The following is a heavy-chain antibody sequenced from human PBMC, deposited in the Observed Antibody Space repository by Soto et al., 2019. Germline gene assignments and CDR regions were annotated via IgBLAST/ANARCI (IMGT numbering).Heavy chain of an antibody. V-gene: IGHV1-2*02. CDR3: ARRRGDYYDSSGYHYYFDY. Sequence: ASVKVSCKASGYTFTDYYVHWVRQAPGQGLEWMGWINPNSGGTKSAQKFQGRVTMTRDTSISTAYMELSRRRSDDTAVYYCARRRGDYYDSSGYHYYFDYWGQGTLVTVSS. CDR2: INPNSGGT. CDR1: GYTFTDYY. D-gene: IGHD3-22*01. J-gene: IGHJ4*02.